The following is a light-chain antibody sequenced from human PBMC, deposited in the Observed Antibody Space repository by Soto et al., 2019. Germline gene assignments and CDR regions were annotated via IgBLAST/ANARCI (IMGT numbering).Light chain of an antibody. CDR2: GDN. V-gene: IGLV1-40*01. Sequence: QSGLTQPPSVSGGPGQNVTLSCGGSSSNIGIPYDVHWYQQLPGAAPKLLIYGDNSRPSGVPDRFSASRSGTSGSLTITGLQPEDEADYYCQSFDRSLSGCVFGTGTKVTVL. J-gene: IGLJ1*01. CDR1: SSNIGIPYD. CDR3: QSFDRSLSGCV.